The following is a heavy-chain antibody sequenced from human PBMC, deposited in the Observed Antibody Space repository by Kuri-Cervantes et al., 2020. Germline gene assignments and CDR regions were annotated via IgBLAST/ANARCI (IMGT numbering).Heavy chain of an antibody. Sequence: GGSLRLSCAASGFTFSSYAMHWVRQAPGKGLEWVAVIWYDGSNKYYADSVKGRFTISRDNSKNTLYLQMNSLRAEDTAVYYCARAVVDSGSYYLHYYYGMDVWGQGTTVTVSS. CDR1: GFTFSSYA. CDR3: ARAVVDSGSYYLHYYYGMDV. J-gene: IGHJ6*02. D-gene: IGHD1-26*01. V-gene: IGHV3-33*08. CDR2: IWYDGSNK.